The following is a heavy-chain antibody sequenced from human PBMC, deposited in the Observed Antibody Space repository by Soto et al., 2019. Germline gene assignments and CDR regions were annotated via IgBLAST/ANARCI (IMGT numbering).Heavy chain of an antibody. CDR2: ISGSSSNT. V-gene: IGHV3-23*01. Sequence: PGGSLKLSCAASGFTFSSYSMNWVRQAPGKGLEWVSSISGSSSNTYYADSVKGRFTISRDNSKNTLYLQMNSLRAEDTAVYYCAKDRNDILTGYYHTDDYWGQGTLVTVSS. J-gene: IGHJ4*02. CDR1: GFTFSSYS. CDR3: AKDRNDILTGYYHTDDY. D-gene: IGHD3-9*01.